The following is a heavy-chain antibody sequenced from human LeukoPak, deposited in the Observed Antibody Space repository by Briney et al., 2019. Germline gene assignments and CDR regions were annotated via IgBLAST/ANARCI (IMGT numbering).Heavy chain of an antibody. D-gene: IGHD6-19*01. CDR3: ASGVLYSSGWYDY. Sequence: GGSLRLSCVASGFTFSSNAMSWVRQAPGKGLEWVSAISGSGGSTYYADSVKGRFTISRDNSKNTLYLQMNSLRAEDTAVYYCASGVLYSSGWYDYWGQGTLVTVSS. CDR2: ISGSGGST. V-gene: IGHV3-23*01. J-gene: IGHJ4*02. CDR1: GFTFSSNA.